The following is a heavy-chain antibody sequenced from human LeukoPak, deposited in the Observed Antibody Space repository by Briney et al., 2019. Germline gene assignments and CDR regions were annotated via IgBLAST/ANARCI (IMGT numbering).Heavy chain of an antibody. CDR1: GYTFTSYS. D-gene: IGHD6-6*01. Sequence: ASVKVSCKASGYTFTSYSISWVRQAPGQGLEWMGGIIPIFGTANYAQKFQGRVTITTDESTSTAYMELSSLRSEDTAMYYCARGGAARPQTYYYYYMDVWGKGTTVTVSS. CDR2: IIPIFGTA. CDR3: ARGGAARPQTYYYYYMDV. J-gene: IGHJ6*03. V-gene: IGHV1-69*05.